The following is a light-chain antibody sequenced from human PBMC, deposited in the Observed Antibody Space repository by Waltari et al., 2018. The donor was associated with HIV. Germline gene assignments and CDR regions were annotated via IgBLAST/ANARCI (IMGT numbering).Light chain of an antibody. CDR1: KLGDKY. Sequence: SYELTQPPSVSVSPGQTASITCPGDKLGDKYACWYQQKPGQSPVLVIYQDSKRPSGIPERFSGSNSRNTATLTIGGTQAMDEADYYCQAWDSSTVWVFGGGTKLTVL. J-gene: IGLJ3*02. CDR3: QAWDSSTVWV. V-gene: IGLV3-1*01. CDR2: QDS.